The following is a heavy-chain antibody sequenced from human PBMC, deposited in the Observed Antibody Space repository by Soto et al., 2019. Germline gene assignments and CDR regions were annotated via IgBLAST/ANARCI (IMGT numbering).Heavy chain of an antibody. J-gene: IGHJ4*02. Sequence: QLQLQESGPGLVKPSETLSLTCTVSGGSISSSSYYWGWIRPPPGKGLEWIGSIYYSGSTYYNPSLKRRVTISVDTSKNHFSLKRSSVTAADTAVYYCARAGYYDILTGYYWSCNYGDYWGQGTLVTVSS. CDR1: GGSISSSSYY. V-gene: IGHV4-39*02. D-gene: IGHD3-9*01. CDR3: ARAGYYDILTGYYWSCNYGDY. CDR2: IYYSGST.